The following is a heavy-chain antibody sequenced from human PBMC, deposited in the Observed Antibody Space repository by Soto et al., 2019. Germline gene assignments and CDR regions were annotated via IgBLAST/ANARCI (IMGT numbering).Heavy chain of an antibody. CDR1: GFTVSSNF. D-gene: IGHD3-3*01. CDR3: ARRAPNYDGNWCFDL. V-gene: IGHV3-53*02. Sequence: EVQLVETGGGLIQPGGSLRLSCAASGFTVSSNFMNWVRQAPGKGLEWVSVIYSGGSAYYADFVKGRFTISRDNSKNILYLQMNTLRAEDAAIYFCARRAPNYDGNWCFDLWGRGTLVTVSS. CDR2: IYSGGSA. J-gene: IGHJ2*01.